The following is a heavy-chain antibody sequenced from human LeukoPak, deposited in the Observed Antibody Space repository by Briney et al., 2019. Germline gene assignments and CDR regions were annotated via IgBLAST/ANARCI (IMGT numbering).Heavy chain of an antibody. D-gene: IGHD3-3*01. CDR2: ISWNSGSI. V-gene: IGHV3-9*01. CDR3: AKDIYAYYDFWSGYSPVDYYYYGMDV. Sequence: GGSLRLSSAASGFTFDDYAMYWVRQAPGKGLEWVSGISWNSGSIGYADSVKGRFTISRDNAKNSLYLQMNSLRPEDTALYYCAKDIYAYYDFWSGYSPVDYYYYGMDVWGQGTTVTVSS. CDR1: GFTFDDYA. J-gene: IGHJ6*02.